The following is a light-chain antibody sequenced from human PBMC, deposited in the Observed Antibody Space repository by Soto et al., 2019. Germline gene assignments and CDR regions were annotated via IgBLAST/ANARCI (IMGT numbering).Light chain of an antibody. J-gene: IGLJ1*01. CDR3: QSFDSSLSGYV. CDR1: SSNIGAGYD. Sequence: QSVLAQPPSVSGAPGQRVTISCTGSSSNIGAGYDVHWYQQLPGTAPKLLIYGDSNRPSGLPDRFSGPKSGTSASLAITGLQAEDEADYYCQSFDSSLSGYVFGTGTKVTVL. V-gene: IGLV1-40*01. CDR2: GDS.